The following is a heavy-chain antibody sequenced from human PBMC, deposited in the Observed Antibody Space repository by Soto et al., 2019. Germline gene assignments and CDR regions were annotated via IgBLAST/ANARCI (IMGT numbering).Heavy chain of an antibody. D-gene: IGHD3-10*01. CDR1: GGSISSGDYY. V-gene: IGHV4-30-4*01. J-gene: IGHJ6*02. CDR3: ARDYGSGSYYSVHGMDV. Sequence: SETLSLTCTVSGGSISSGDYYWSWIRQPPGKGLEWIGYIYYSGSTYYNPSLKSRVTISVDTSKNQFSLKLSSVTAADTAAYYCARDYGSGSYYSVHGMDVWGQGTTVTVSS. CDR2: IYYSGST.